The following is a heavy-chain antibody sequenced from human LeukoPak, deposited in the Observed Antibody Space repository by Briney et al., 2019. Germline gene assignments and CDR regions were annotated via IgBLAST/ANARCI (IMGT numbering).Heavy chain of an antibody. Sequence: ASVKVSCMPSGYTLSVFYIHWERHAPEQGRGYVGWITPMIGDTYSPQTWQGSVTMTRDTSISTAYMGLSTVRSDDTAVYYCARDRGYSGYDFGSWGQGTLVTVSS. J-gene: IGHJ4*02. CDR1: GYTLSVFY. CDR2: ITPMIGDT. CDR3: ARDRGYSGYDFGS. D-gene: IGHD5-12*01. V-gene: IGHV1-2*04.